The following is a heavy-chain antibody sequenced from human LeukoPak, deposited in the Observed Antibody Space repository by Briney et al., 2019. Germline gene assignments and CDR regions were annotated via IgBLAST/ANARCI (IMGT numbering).Heavy chain of an antibody. Sequence: SELLSLTCTVSGGSISSYYWSWIRQPPGKGLEWIGYIYYSGTTKYNPSLNSRATISVDTSKNQFSLMLSSVTAADTAVYYCASPLGYCTTTTSDGDYWGQGTLVTVSS. CDR3: ASPLGYCTTTTSDGDY. D-gene: IGHD2-8*01. CDR2: IYYSGTT. V-gene: IGHV4-59*08. CDR1: GGSISSYY. J-gene: IGHJ4*02.